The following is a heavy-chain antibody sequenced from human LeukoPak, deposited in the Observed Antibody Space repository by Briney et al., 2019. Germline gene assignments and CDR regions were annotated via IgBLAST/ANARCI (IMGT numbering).Heavy chain of an antibody. J-gene: IGHJ4*02. CDR2: ISSFGSTI. V-gene: IGHV3-11*01. CDR3: AFSKDGGNSASDY. CDR1: GFSFSDYY. Sequence: GGSLRLSCAASGFSFSDYYMSWIRQAPGKGLEWVSYISSFGSTIYYADPVKGRFTISRDNAKNSLYLQMNSLRAEDTAVYYCAFSKDGGNSASDYWGQGTLVTVSS. D-gene: IGHD4-23*01.